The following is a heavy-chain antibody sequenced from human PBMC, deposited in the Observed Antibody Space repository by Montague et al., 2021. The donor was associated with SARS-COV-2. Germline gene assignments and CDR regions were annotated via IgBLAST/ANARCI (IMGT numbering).Heavy chain of an antibody. J-gene: IGHJ4*02. D-gene: IGHD1-26*01. V-gene: IGHV4-4*02. CDR3: AGKGSGRSDLAY. CDR2: IYHTGST. CDR1: GDSISTYYW. Sequence: SETLSLTCAVSGDSISTYYWCSRVRLPPRRLLWFVGDIYHTGSTNYTPSPNGLIIISVEKSWHQFSLRLTSVTAADTAIYYCAGKGSGRSDLAYWGQGTLVTVSS.